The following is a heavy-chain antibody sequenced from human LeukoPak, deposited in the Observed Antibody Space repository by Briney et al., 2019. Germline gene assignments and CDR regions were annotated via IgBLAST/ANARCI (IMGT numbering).Heavy chain of an antibody. V-gene: IGHV4-30-4*01. J-gene: IGHJ5*02. Sequence: PSETLSLTCTVSGGSISSGDYYWSWIRQPPRKGLEWIGYIYYSGSTYYNPSLKSRVTISVDTSKNQFSLKLSSVTAADTAVYYCARDRAPFNWFDPWGQGTLVTVSS. CDR2: IYYSGST. CDR1: GGSISSGDYY. CDR3: ARDRAPFNWFDP.